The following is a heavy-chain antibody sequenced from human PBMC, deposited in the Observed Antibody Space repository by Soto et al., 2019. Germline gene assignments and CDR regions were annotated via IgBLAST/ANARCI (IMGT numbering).Heavy chain of an antibody. CDR3: ARGRRTNYYGSGSYSHYFDY. J-gene: IGHJ4*02. D-gene: IGHD3-10*01. CDR1: GGSISSGGYY. Sequence: PSETLSLTCTVSGGSISSGGYYWSWIRQHPGKGLEWIGDIYYSGSTYYNPSLKSRVTISVDTSKNQFSLKLSSVTAADTAVYYCARGRRTNYYGSGSYSHYFDYWGQGTLVTVSS. CDR2: IYYSGST. V-gene: IGHV4-31*03.